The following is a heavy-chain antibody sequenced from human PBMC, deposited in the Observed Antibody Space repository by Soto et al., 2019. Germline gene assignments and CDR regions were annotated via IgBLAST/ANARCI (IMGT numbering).Heavy chain of an antibody. CDR3: AKGGAIVAAGTRVYLYNAMDV. D-gene: IGHD1-26*01. Sequence: RASVKVSCKASGYTFTGYYVHWVRQAPGQGLEWMGWINPNSGDTYLAQRFQGRVTMNRDTSIGTAYMELRGLTSDDTAEYYCAKGGAIVAAGTRVYLYNAMDVWVQGATGTVS. J-gene: IGHJ6*02. CDR2: INPNSGDT. V-gene: IGHV1-2*02. CDR1: GYTFTGYY.